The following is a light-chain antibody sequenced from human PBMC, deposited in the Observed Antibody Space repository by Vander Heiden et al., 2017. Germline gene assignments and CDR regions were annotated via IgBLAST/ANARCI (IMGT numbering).Light chain of an antibody. CDR3: QSYDNSLSYV. CDR1: SSNIGAGYH. V-gene: IGLV1-40*01. Sequence: QSVLTQPPSVSGAPRQRVTISCTGSSSNIGAGYHVHWYQQLPGTAPKLLIYGNNNRPSGVPDRFSGSKSGTSASLAITGLQAEDEADYYCQSYDNSLSYVFGTGTKVTVL. J-gene: IGLJ1*01. CDR2: GNN.